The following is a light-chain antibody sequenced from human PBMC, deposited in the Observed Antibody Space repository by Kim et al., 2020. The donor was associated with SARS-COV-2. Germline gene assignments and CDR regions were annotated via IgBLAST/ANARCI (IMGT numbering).Light chain of an antibody. J-gene: IGKJ2*01. CDR2: KAS. Sequence: AAVGERVTSTGRASQNINSRLAWYQQRPGKAPKMLISKASSGQRGGPSRFSGSGSGTEYSLTISSLQPDDSGTYFCQEYESFSHTFGQGTKLEI. V-gene: IGKV1-5*03. CDR3: QEYESFSHT. CDR1: QNINSR.